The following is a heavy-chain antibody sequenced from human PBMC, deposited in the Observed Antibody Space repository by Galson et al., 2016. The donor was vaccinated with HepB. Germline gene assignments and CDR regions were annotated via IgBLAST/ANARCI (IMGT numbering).Heavy chain of an antibody. Sequence: SLRLSCAASGFTFSTCGMHWVRQAPGKGLEWVAVISYGGNNKYYADSVKGRFTISRDNSRNTLYLQMNSLRAEDTALYYCAKDDSCYYGSGSYSSLKYYYFYGVDVWCQGTTVTVSS. V-gene: IGHV3-30*18. CDR1: GFTFSTCG. CDR3: AKDDSCYYGSGSYSSLKYYYFYGVDV. D-gene: IGHD3-10*01. J-gene: IGHJ6*02. CDR2: ISYGGNNK.